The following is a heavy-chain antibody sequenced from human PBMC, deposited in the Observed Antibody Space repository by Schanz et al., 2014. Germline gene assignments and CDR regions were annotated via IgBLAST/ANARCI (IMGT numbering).Heavy chain of an antibody. Sequence: EVQLVESGGGLVQPGGSLRLSCAASGFTFSDSWMHWVRQAPGKGLVWVSRTSNDGSFTTFADSVKGRFTISRDNSRKTLSLQMNSLRAEDTAVYYCAAGGGFLIDYWGQGTLVTVSS. CDR2: TSNDGSFT. CDR3: AAGGGFLIDY. CDR1: GFTFSDSW. J-gene: IGHJ4*02. V-gene: IGHV3-74*01. D-gene: IGHD2-15*01.